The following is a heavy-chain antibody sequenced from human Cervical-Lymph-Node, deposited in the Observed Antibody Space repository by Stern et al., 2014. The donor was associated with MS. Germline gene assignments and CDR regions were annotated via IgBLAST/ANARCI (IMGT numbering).Heavy chain of an antibody. Sequence: QVQLQESGPGLVKPSETLSLTCAVSGDSICSYTHYWAWIRQPPGKGLEWIGGVYYSGANYYKPSLKSPVTISVDTSKNHFPLGLNSVTAADTAVYYCAKHACTGAACPFDLWGQGTLVTVSS. J-gene: IGHJ4*02. D-gene: IGHD2-8*02. CDR1: GDSICSYTHY. CDR3: AKHACTGAACPFDL. CDR2: VYYSGAN. V-gene: IGHV4-39*01.